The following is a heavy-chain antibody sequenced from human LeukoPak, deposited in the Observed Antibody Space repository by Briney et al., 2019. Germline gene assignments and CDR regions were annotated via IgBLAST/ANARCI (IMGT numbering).Heavy chain of an antibody. CDR2: IYYSGST. V-gene: IGHV4-39*07. CDR3: ARLWRTLYGSEAYYFDY. D-gene: IGHD3-10*01. J-gene: IGHJ4*02. CDR1: GGPISSGNYY. Sequence: SETLSLTCTVSGGPISSGNYYWGWIRQPPGKGLEWIGSIYYSGSTYYNPSLKSRVTISVETSKNQFSLKLSSVTAADTAVYYCARLWRTLYGSEAYYFDYWGQGTLLTVSS.